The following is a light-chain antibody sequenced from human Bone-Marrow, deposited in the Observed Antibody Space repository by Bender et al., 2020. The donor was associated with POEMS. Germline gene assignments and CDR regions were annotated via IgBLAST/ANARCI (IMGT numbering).Light chain of an antibody. CDR3: QAWDTYSVI. Sequence: SYEVTQPPSVSVYPGQTASITCSGDDLGDKYVAWYQQKPGQSPVLVIYQDTKRPSGIPERFSGSHSGNTATLTISGTQAMDEADYYCQAWDTYSVIFGGGTKLTVL. CDR1: DLGDKY. V-gene: IGLV3-1*01. CDR2: QDT. J-gene: IGLJ2*01.